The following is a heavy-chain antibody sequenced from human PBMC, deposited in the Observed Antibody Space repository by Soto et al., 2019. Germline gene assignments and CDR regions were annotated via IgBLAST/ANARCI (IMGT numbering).Heavy chain of an antibody. V-gene: IGHV3-23*01. J-gene: IGHJ1*01. CDR3: AKDLDLGGYGEH. CDR1: GFTFNNNA. D-gene: IGHD4-17*01. Sequence: EVQLLESGGGLVQPGGSLRLSCAASGFTFNNNAIRWVRQAPGKGLEWVSAIGAYGDDTYYADSVKGRFTISRDNSKNTLYLQMNSLRAEDTARHDGAKDLDLGGYGEHWGQGTGVTVAS. CDR2: IGAYGDDT.